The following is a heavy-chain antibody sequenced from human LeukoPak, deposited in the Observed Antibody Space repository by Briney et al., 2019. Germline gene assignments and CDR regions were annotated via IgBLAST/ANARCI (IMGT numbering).Heavy chain of an antibody. Sequence: YYWGWIRQAPGKGLEWVSYISSSGSTIYYADSVKGRFTNSRDNAKNSLYLQMNSLRAEDTAVYYCARVFREYHYDSSGYYSDYWGQGTLVTVSS. CDR2: ISSSGSTI. CDR1: YY. D-gene: IGHD3-22*01. CDR3: ARVFREYHYDSSGYYSDY. J-gene: IGHJ4*02. V-gene: IGHV3-11*04.